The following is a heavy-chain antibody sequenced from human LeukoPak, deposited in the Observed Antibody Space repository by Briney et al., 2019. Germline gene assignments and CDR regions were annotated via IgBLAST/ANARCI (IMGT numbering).Heavy chain of an antibody. J-gene: IGHJ4*02. Sequence: GASVKVSCKASGYTFTGYYMHWVRQAPGQGLERMGWINPNSGGTNYAQKFQGRVTMTRDTSISTAYMELSRLRSDDTAVYYCATPESGYSSGWFDYWGQGTLVTVSS. D-gene: IGHD6-19*01. CDR1: GYTFTGYY. V-gene: IGHV1-2*02. CDR2: INPNSGGT. CDR3: ATPESGYSSGWFDY.